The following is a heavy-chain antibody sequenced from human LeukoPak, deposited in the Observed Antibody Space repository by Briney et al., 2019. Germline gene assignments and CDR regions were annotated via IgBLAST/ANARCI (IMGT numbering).Heavy chain of an antibody. CDR3: AREFTVGYDFWSFSLQPGYYFDY. Sequence: PSETLSLTCTVSGGSISSYYWSWIRQPAGKGLEWIGRIYTSGSTNYNPSLKSRVTMSVDTSKNQFSLKLSSVTAADTAVYYCAREFTVGYDFWSFSLQPGYYFDYWGQGTLVTVSS. CDR1: GGSISSYY. V-gene: IGHV4-4*07. J-gene: IGHJ4*02. D-gene: IGHD3-3*01. CDR2: IYTSGST.